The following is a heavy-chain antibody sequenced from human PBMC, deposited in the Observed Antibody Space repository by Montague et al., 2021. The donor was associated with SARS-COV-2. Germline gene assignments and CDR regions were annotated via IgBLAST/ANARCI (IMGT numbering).Heavy chain of an antibody. CDR3: ARDQQLGWGGLDV. V-gene: IGHV3-11*06. D-gene: IGHD6-13*01. Sequence: SLRLSCPASGFTFSDYYMSWIRQAPGKGLEWVSYISSSSYTNYADSVKGRFTISRDNAKNSLYLQMNSLRAEDTAVYYCARDQQLGWGGLDVWGQGTTVTVSS. J-gene: IGHJ6*02. CDR1: GFTFSDYY. CDR2: ISSSSYT.